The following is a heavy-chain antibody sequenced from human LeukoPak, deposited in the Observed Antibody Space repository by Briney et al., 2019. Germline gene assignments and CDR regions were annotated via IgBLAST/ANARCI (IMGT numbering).Heavy chain of an antibody. CDR1: GGSISSYY. J-gene: IGHJ6*02. CDR2: IYYSGST. CDR3: ARDGPARGMDV. V-gene: IGHV4-59*01. Sequence: SETLSLTCTVSGGSISSYYWSWIRQPPGKGLEWIGYIYYSGSTNYNPSLKSRVTISVDTSKNQFSLKLSSVTAADTAVYYCARDGPARGMDVWGQRSTVTVSS.